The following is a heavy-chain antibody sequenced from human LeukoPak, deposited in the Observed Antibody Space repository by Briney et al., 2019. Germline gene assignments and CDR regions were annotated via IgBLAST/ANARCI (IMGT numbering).Heavy chain of an antibody. CDR1: GYSFTSYW. CDR3: ARSPSYYHDSSGYYSAPFGY. CDR2: IDPSDSYT. J-gene: IGHJ4*02. V-gene: IGHV5-10-1*01. Sequence: GESLKISCKGSGYSFTSYWISWVRQMPGKGLEWMGRIDPSDSYTNYSPSFQGHVTISADKSISAAYLQWSSLKASDTAMYYCARSPSYYHDSSGYYSAPFGYWGQGTLVTVSS. D-gene: IGHD3-22*01.